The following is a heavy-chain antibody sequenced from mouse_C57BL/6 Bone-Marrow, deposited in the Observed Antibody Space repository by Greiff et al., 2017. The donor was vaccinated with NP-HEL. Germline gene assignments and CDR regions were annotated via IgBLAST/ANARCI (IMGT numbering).Heavy chain of an antibody. CDR1: GFTFSSYG. CDR2: ISSGGSYT. D-gene: IGHD1-1*01. J-gene: IGHJ1*03. V-gene: IGHV5-6*02. Sequence: DVMLVESGGDLVKPGGSLKLSCAASGFTFSSYGMSWVRQTPDKRLAWVATISSGGSYTYYPDSVKGRFPISRDNAKNTLYLQMSSLKSEDTAMYYCARRLGFYYYGSSYFYWYFDVWGTGTTVTVSS. CDR3: ARRLGFYYYGSSYFYWYFDV.